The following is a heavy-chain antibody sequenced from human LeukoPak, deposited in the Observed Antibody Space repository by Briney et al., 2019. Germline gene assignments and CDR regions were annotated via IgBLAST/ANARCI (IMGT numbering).Heavy chain of an antibody. D-gene: IGHD5-24*01. CDR1: GFTFSSYG. CDR2: IWYDGSNK. CDR3: ARALAGYNGYFDY. J-gene: IGHJ4*02. Sequence: PGGSLRLSCAASGFTFSSYGMHWVRQAPGKGLEWVAVIWYDGSNKYYADSVKGRFTISRDNSKNTLYLQMNSLRAEDTAVYYCARALAGYNGYFDYWGQGTLVTVSS. V-gene: IGHV3-33*01.